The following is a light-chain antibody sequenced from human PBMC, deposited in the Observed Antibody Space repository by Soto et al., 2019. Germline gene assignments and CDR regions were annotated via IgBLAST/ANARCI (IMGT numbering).Light chain of an antibody. CDR3: QQLKSYPLT. V-gene: IGKV1-9*01. CDR1: QGISSY. J-gene: IGKJ2*01. Sequence: DIQLTQSPSFLSASVGDRVTITCRASQGISSYLAWYQQKAGKAPKLLIYAASTLQSGVPSRFSGSGSGTEFTLTISSLQAEDFSTYYCQQLKSYPLTFGQGTKVEIK. CDR2: AAS.